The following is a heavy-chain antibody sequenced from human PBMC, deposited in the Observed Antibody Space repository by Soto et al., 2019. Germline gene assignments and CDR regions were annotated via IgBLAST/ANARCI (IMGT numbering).Heavy chain of an antibody. J-gene: IGHJ4*02. Sequence: SVKVSCKSSGGTFSSYTISWVRQAPGQGLEWMGRIIPILGIANYAQKFQGRVTITADKSTSTAYMELSSLRSEDTAVYYCEKARGYSYGIIDYWGQGTLVTVSS. D-gene: IGHD5-18*01. CDR2: IIPILGIA. CDR1: GGTFSSYT. V-gene: IGHV1-69*02. CDR3: EKARGYSYGIIDY.